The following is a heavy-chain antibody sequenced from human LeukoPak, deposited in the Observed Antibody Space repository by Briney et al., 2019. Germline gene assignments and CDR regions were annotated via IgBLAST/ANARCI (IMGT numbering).Heavy chain of an antibody. J-gene: IGHJ6*02. CDR3: ARGRCSGGSCPPALYYYYYGMDV. CDR1: GGSFSGYY. V-gene: IGHV4-34*01. Sequence: SETLSLTCAVYGGSFSGYYWSWIRQPPGKGLEWIGEINHSGSTNYNPSLKSRVTISVDTSKNQFSLKLSSVTAADTAVYYCARGRCSGGSCPPALYYYYYGMDVWGQGTTVTVSS. D-gene: IGHD2-15*01. CDR2: INHSGST.